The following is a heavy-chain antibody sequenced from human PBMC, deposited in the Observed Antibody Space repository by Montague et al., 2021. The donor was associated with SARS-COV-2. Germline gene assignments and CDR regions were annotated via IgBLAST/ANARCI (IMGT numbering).Heavy chain of an antibody. CDR1: GGSISSGSYD. CDR2: IYTSGST. D-gene: IGHD3-22*01. Sequence: TLSLTCTVSGGSISSGSYDWSWIRQPAGKGLEWIGRIYTSGSTNYNPSLKSRVTISVDTSKNQFSLKLSSVTAADTAVYYRARDPLYYYDSSGLLLDWYFDLWGRGTLVTVSS. CDR3: ARDPLYYYDSSGLLLDWYFDL. J-gene: IGHJ2*01. V-gene: IGHV4-61*02.